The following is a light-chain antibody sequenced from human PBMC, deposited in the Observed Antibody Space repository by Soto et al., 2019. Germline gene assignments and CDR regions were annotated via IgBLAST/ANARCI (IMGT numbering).Light chain of an antibody. V-gene: IGKV3-15*01. J-gene: IGKJ4*01. CDR3: HLSYSIPRA. Sequence: VVTQSPGNMSVSPGERATLTCRASQSVSNTLAWYQQKRGQAPRLLIYDASTRATGVPTRFSGSGTGTEFTFTCGILQAEDFATCYFHLSYSIPRAIGGGTRVEIK. CDR1: QSVSNT. CDR2: DAS.